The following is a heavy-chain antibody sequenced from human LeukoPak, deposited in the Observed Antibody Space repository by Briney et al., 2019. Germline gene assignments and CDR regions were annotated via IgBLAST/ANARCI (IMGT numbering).Heavy chain of an antibody. CDR2: ISGSGATM. Sequence: TGGSLRLSCAASGFTFSSYEMIWVRQAPGKGLEWVSFISGSGATMKYADSVKGRFTISRDNAKNSLYLQMNTLRAEDTALYHCARVLTVGGWGAFDIWGQGTMVTVSS. CDR1: GFTFSSYE. D-gene: IGHD1-26*01. V-gene: IGHV3-48*03. CDR3: ARVLTVGGWGAFDI. J-gene: IGHJ3*02.